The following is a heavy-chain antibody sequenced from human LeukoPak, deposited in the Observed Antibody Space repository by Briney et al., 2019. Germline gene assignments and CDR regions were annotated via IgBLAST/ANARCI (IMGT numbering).Heavy chain of an antibody. CDR2: ISGSGGST. D-gene: IGHD2-2*01. Sequence: GASLRLSCAASGFTFSNYAMSWVRQAPGKGLEWVSAISGSGGSTYYADSVKGRFTISRDNSKNTLYLQMNSLRAEDTAVYYCVKGCSSTSCYVFDYWGQGTLVTVSS. V-gene: IGHV3-23*01. J-gene: IGHJ4*02. CDR3: VKGCSSTSCYVFDY. CDR1: GFTFSNYA.